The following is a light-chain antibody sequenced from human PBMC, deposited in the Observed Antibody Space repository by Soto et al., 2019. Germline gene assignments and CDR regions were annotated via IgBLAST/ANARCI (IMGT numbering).Light chain of an antibody. J-gene: IGKJ1*01. Sequence: DIQMTQSPSTLSASVGDRVTITWRSSQTISSWLAWYQQKSGKAPKLLIYKASSLESGVPSRFSGSGSGTEFTLTISSLQPDDFATYYCQQYNSYPTFGQGTKVDIK. CDR1: QTISSW. CDR2: KAS. V-gene: IGKV1-5*03. CDR3: QQYNSYPT.